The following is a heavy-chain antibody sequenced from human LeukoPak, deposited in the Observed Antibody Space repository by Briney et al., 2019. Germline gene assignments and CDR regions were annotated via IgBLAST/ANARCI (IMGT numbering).Heavy chain of an antibody. D-gene: IGHD6-19*01. J-gene: IGHJ4*02. CDR2: IYYSGST. CDR3: ASPWSSGGFDY. V-gene: IGHV4-59*08. Sequence: SETLSLTCTVSGGSISSYYWSWIRQPPGKGLEWIGYIYYSGSTNYNPSLKSRVTISVDTSKNQFSLKLSFVTAADTAVYYCASPWSSGGFDYWGQGTLVTVSS. CDR1: GGSISSYY.